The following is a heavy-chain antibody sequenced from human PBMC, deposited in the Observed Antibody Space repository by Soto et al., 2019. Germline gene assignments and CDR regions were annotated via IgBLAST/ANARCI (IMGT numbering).Heavy chain of an antibody. CDR1: GFTFSNYA. V-gene: IGHV3-23*01. CDR3: AKTTGAPSAPFDY. D-gene: IGHD1-1*01. J-gene: IGHJ4*02. Sequence: PGGSLRLSCGASGFTFSNYAMNWVRQAPGKGLEWVSLISGSGSSTYYADSVKGRFTISRDSSKNTLYLHMNSLRAEDTAVYSCAKTTGAPSAPFDYWGQGTLVTAPQ. CDR2: ISGSGSST.